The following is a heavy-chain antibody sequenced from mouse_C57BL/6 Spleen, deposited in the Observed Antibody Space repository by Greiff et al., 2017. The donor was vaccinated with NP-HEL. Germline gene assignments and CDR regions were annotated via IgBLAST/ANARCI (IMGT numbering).Heavy chain of an antibody. D-gene: IGHD1-1*01. V-gene: IGHV1-64*01. Sequence: QVQLQHPGAELVKPGASVKLSCKASGYTFTSYWMHWVKQRPGQGLEWIGMIHPNSGSTNYNEKFKSKATLTVDKSSSTAYMQLSSLTSEDSAVYYCARSSSHYFDYWGQGTTLTVSS. CDR3: ARSSSHYFDY. CDR1: GYTFTSYW. CDR2: IHPNSGST. J-gene: IGHJ2*01.